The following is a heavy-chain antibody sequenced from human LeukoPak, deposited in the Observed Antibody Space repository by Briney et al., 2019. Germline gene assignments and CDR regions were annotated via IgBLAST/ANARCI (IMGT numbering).Heavy chain of an antibody. CDR1: GFTFSSYN. V-gene: IGHV3-21*01. J-gene: IGHJ4*02. D-gene: IGHD1-7*01. CDR3: ARGGGVTGTTIQY. Sequence: PGGSLRLSCAASGFTFSSYNMNWVRQAPGEGLEWVSSISSSSDYTYYADSVKGRLTISRDNAKNSLFLQMNSLRAEDTAVYYCARGGGVTGTTIQYWGQGTLVTVSS. CDR2: ISSSSDYT.